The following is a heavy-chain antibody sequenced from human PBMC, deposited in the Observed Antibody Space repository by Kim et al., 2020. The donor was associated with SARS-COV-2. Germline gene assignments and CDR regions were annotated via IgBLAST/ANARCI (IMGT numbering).Heavy chain of an antibody. V-gene: IGHV5-10-1*01. J-gene: IGHJ5*02. D-gene: IGHD3-10*01. Sequence: GASLKISCKGSGYSFTSYWISWVRQMPGKGLEWMGRIDPSDSYTNYSPSFQGHVTISADKSISTAYLQWSSLKASDTAMYYCARVHRAPDYYGSGSYLWFDPWGQGTLVTVSS. CDR1: GYSFTSYW. CDR3: ARVHRAPDYYGSGSYLWFDP. CDR2: IDPSDSYT.